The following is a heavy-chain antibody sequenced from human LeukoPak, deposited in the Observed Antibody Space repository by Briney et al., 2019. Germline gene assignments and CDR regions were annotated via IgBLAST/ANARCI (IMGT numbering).Heavy chain of an antibody. CDR3: AKDQETYYYDSSGSGDAFDI. CDR2: INSDGSST. Sequence: GGSLRLSCAASGFTFSSYWMHWVRQAPGKGLVWVSRINSDGSSTSYADSVKGRFTISRDNAKNTLYLQMNSLRAEDTAVYYCAKDQETYYYDSSGSGDAFDIWGQGTMVTVSS. V-gene: IGHV3-74*01. CDR1: GFTFSSYW. D-gene: IGHD3-22*01. J-gene: IGHJ3*02.